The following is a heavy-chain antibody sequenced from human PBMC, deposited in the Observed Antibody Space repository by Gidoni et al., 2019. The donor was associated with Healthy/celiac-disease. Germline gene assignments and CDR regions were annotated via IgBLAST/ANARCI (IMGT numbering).Heavy chain of an antibody. Sequence: QVQLVASGGGVVQPGRSLRLSCAASGFTFSSYGMHWFRQAPGKGIEWVAVIWYDGSNKYYADSVKGRFTISRDNSKNTLYLQMNSLRAEDTAVYYCARDWRATIDYWGQGTLVTVSS. CDR2: IWYDGSNK. CDR3: ARDWRATIDY. CDR1: GFTFSSYG. V-gene: IGHV3-33*01. J-gene: IGHJ4*02. D-gene: IGHD5-12*01.